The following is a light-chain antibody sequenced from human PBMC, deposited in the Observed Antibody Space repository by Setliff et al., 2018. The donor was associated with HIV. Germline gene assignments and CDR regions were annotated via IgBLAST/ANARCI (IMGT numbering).Light chain of an antibody. CDR1: FSNIGRNT. J-gene: IGLJ1*01. CDR3: AAWDDSLNAYV. V-gene: IGLV1-44*01. CDR2: ANF. Sequence: QSVLTQPPSASGTPGQRVTISCSGSFSNIGRNTVNWYQQLPGTAPKLLIFANFQRPSGVPNRFSGSKSGTSASLAISGLQSEDESDYFCAAWDDSLNAYVFGTGTKVTVL.